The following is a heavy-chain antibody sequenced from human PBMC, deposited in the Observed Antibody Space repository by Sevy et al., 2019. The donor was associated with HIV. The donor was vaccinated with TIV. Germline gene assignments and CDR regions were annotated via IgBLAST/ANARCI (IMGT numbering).Heavy chain of an antibody. CDR1: GFNFASYD. CDR3: ARVSGWYLLYGLDV. V-gene: IGHV1-8*02. CDR2: MNTNTGNT. D-gene: IGHD6-19*01. Sequence: GESLKISCKTSGFNFASYDIYWVRQATGQGLEWIGWMNTNTGNTGPPQKFQGRVTMTRNTSITTAYMELRNLRSEDTAIYYCARVSGWYLLYGLDVWGQGTTVTVSS. J-gene: IGHJ6*02.